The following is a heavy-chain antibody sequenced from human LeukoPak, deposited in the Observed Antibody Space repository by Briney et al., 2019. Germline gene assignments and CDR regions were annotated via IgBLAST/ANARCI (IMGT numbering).Heavy chain of an antibody. D-gene: IGHD2-21*02. CDR2: ISGGGGST. CDR1: GFTFSSYA. CDR3: AKDIVVVTSGANAFDI. Sequence: GGSLRLSCAASGFTFSSYAMSWVRQAPGKGLEWVSSISGGGGSTYYADSVKGRFTISRDNSKITLYLQMNSLRAEDTAVYYCAKDIVVVTSGANAFDIWGQGTMVTVSS. V-gene: IGHV3-23*01. J-gene: IGHJ3*02.